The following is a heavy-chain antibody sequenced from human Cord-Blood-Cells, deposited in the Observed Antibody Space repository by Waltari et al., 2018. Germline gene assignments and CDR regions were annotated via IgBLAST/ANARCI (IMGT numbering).Heavy chain of an antibody. V-gene: IGHV4-34*01. J-gene: IGHJ3*02. D-gene: IGHD1-26*01. Sequence: QVQLQQWGAGLLKPSETLSLTCAVYGGSFSGYYWSWIRPPPGKGLEWIGEINHSGSTNYNPSLKSRVTISVDTSKNQFSLKLSSVTAADTAVYYCGIVGATTAFNIWGQGTMVTVSS. CDR3: GIVGATTAFNI. CDR2: INHSGST. CDR1: GGSFSGYY.